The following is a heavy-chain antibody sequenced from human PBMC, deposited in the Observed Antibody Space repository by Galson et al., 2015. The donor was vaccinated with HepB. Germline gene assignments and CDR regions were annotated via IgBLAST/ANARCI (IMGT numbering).Heavy chain of an antibody. CDR3: ARRAAYYYGSGSWYYFDY. CDR1: GGSISSSSYY. Sequence: ETLSLTCIVSGGSISSSSYYWGWIRQPPGKGLEWIGSIYYSGSTYYNPSLKSRVTISVDTSKNQFSLKLSSVTAADAAVYYCARRAAYYYGSGSWYYFDYWGQGTLVTVSS. V-gene: IGHV4-39*01. J-gene: IGHJ4*02. CDR2: IYYSGST. D-gene: IGHD3-10*01.